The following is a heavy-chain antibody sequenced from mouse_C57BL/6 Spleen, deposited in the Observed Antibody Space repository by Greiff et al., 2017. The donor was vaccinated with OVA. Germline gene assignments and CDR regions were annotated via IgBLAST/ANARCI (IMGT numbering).Heavy chain of an antibody. V-gene: IGHV1-55*01. D-gene: IGHD2-2*01. CDR3: ARYYGYDGDAMDY. Sequence: VQLQQPGAELVKPGASVKMSCKASGYTFTSYWITWVKQRPGQGLEWIGDIYPGSGSTNYNEKFKSKATLTVDTSSSTAYMQLSSLTSEDSAVYYCARYYGYDGDAMDYWGQGTSVTVSS. CDR1: GYTFTSYW. CDR2: IYPGSGST. J-gene: IGHJ4*01.